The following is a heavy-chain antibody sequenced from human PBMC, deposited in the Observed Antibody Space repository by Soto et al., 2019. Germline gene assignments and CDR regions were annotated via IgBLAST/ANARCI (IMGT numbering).Heavy chain of an antibody. CDR2: INHSGST. J-gene: IGHJ6*02. V-gene: IGHV4-34*01. CDR1: GGSFIGYY. CDR3: ARMRYFDWLSQYYYYGMDV. D-gene: IGHD3-9*01. Sequence: SETLSLTCAVYGGSFIGYYWSWIRQPPGKGLEWIGEINHSGSTNYNPSLKSRVTISVDTSKNQFSLKLSSVTAADTAVYYCARMRYFDWLSQYYYYGMDVWGQGTTVTVSS.